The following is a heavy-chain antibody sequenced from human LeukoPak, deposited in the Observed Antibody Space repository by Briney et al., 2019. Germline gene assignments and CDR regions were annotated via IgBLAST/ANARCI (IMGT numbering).Heavy chain of an antibody. CDR1: VGSISSGSCY. J-gene: IGHJ3*02. CDR3: AGVPVVIKAFDI. V-gene: IGHV4-61*02. Sequence: KPSQTLSLTCTVSVGSISSGSCYWSWIRQPSGKGLDWIGRIYTSGSTNYNPSLKSRVTISVDTSKNQFSLKLSSVTAADTAVYYCAGVPVVIKAFDIWGQGTMVTVSS. D-gene: IGHD3-22*01. CDR2: IYTSGST.